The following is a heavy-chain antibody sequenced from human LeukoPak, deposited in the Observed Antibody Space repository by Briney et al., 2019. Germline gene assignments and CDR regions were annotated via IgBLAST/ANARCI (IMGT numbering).Heavy chain of an antibody. Sequence: GGSLRLSCAASGFTFSNYAMNWVRQAPGKGLEWVSLISGSTGSTYYADSVKGRFTISRDNSKNTLYLQMNSLRAEDTAVYYCAKVIKSGYVGYWGQGTLVTVSS. CDR3: AKVIKSGYVGY. CDR2: ISGSTGST. V-gene: IGHV3-23*01. CDR1: GFTFSNYA. D-gene: IGHD5-12*01. J-gene: IGHJ4*02.